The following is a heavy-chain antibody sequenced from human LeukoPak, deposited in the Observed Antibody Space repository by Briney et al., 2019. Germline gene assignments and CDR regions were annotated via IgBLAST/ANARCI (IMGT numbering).Heavy chain of an antibody. Sequence: SETLSLTCAVSGYSISSGYYWGWIRQPPGKGLERIGSIYHSGSTYYNPSLKSRVTISVDTSKNQFSLKLSSVTAADTAVYYCARRRGYSSPSVDYWGQGTLVTVSS. CDR2: IYHSGST. CDR3: ARRRGYSSPSVDY. J-gene: IGHJ4*02. CDR1: GYSISSGYY. V-gene: IGHV4-38-2*01. D-gene: IGHD6-6*01.